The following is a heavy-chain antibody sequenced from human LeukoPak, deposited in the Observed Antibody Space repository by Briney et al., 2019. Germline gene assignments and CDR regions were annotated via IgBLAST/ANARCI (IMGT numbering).Heavy chain of an antibody. D-gene: IGHD1-1*01. CDR1: GGSISSGGYY. Sequence: SETLSLTCTVSGGSISSGGYYWSWIRQPPGKGLEWIGHIYHSGSTYYNPSLKSRVTISVDRSKNQFSLKLSSVTAADTAVYYCASATQLEPYSDYWGQGTLVTVSS. J-gene: IGHJ4*02. V-gene: IGHV4-30-2*01. CDR2: IYHSGST. CDR3: ASATQLEPYSDY.